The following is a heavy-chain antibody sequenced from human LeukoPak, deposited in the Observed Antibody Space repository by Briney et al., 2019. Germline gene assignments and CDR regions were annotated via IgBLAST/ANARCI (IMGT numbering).Heavy chain of an antibody. V-gene: IGHV4-34*01. CDR3: ARQGPIGFDY. CDR1: GGSFSGYY. D-gene: IGHD2-21*01. Sequence: PSETLSLTCAVYGGSFSGYYWSWIRQPPGKGLEWIGEINHSGSTNYNPSLKSRVTISVDTSKNQFSLKLSSVTAADTAVYYCARQGPIGFDYWGQGTLVTVSS. J-gene: IGHJ4*02. CDR2: INHSGST.